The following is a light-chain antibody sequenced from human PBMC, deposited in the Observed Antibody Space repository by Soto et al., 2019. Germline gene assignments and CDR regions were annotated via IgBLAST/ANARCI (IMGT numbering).Light chain of an antibody. J-gene: IGLJ2*01. CDR1: SSDIGGYNF. Sequence: QSALTQPAFVSGSRGQSITISCTGTSSDIGGYNFVSWYHQHPGKAPKLLIYAVTNRPSGIPDRFSGSKSGNTASLTISGLQAEDGADYYCASYTTSSTLVFGGGTQLTVL. V-gene: IGLV2-14*01. CDR2: AVT. CDR3: ASYTTSSTLV.